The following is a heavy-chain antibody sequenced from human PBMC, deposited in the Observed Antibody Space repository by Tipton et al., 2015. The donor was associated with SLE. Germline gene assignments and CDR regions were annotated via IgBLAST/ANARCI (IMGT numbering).Heavy chain of an antibody. CDR2: IYHSGRA. V-gene: IGHV4-39*07. CDR1: GGSIISSNYF. CDR3: ARGEVLRYFDWSMKSYFDY. D-gene: IGHD3-9*01. J-gene: IGHJ4*02. Sequence: TLSLTCTVSGGSIISSNYFLSWVRQLPGKCPEWIGYIYHSGRAYYNPSPKSRVTISVDTSKNQFSLKLSSVTAADTAVYYCARGEVLRYFDWSMKSYFDYWGQGTLVTVSS.